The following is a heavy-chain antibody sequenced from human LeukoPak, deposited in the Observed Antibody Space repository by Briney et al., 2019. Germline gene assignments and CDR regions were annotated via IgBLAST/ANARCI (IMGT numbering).Heavy chain of an antibody. CDR2: IIGSGGST. CDR3: AKAIRYYDILTGSVNFDY. D-gene: IGHD3-9*01. V-gene: IGHV3-23*01. Sequence: GGSLRLSCAASGFTFSSYGMHWVRQAPGKGLEWVSAIIGSGGSTYYADSVKGRFTISRDNSKNTLYLQMNSLRAEDTAVYYCAKAIRYYDILTGSVNFDYWGQGTLVTVSS. J-gene: IGHJ4*02. CDR1: GFTFSSYG.